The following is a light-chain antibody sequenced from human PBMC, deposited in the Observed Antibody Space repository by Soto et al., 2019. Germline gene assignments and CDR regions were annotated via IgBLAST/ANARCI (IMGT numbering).Light chain of an antibody. CDR2: GAS. Sequence: EIVLTQSPGTLSLSPGERATLSCSASQSVSSSYLAWYQQKPGQAPRLLIDGASSRATGIPDRFSGSGSGTDFTLTISRLEPEDFAVYYCQQYGRSPLTFGGGTKVDIK. CDR3: QQYGRSPLT. J-gene: IGKJ4*01. V-gene: IGKV3-20*01. CDR1: QSVSSSY.